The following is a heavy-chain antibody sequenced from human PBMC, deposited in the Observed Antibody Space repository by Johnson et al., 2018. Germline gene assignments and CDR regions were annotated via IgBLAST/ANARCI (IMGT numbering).Heavy chain of an antibody. Sequence: VQLVESGGGLVKPGGSLRLSCAASGFTFSNAWMNWVRQAPGKGLEWVGRIKSKTDGGTTDYAAPVKGRFTISRDDSKNNLYLQMNSLKTEDTAVYYCTTTHTSFGYSGSFEHWGQGTLVTVSS. D-gene: IGHD6-13*01. CDR2: IKSKTDGGTT. J-gene: IGHJ1*01. CDR3: TTTHTSFGYSGSFEH. V-gene: IGHV3-15*07. CDR1: GFTFSNAW.